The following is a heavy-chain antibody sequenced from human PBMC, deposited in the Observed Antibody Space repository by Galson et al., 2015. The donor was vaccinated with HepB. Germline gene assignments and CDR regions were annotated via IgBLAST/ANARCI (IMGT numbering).Heavy chain of an antibody. V-gene: IGHV1-18*01. J-gene: IGHJ5*02. CDR2: ISAYNGNT. D-gene: IGHD3-22*01. CDR3: AREPSDYDDSSGPHRSNWFDP. Sequence: SVEVSCKASGPTFTSSGISWVRQAPGQGLEWMGWISAYNGNTNYAQKLQGRVTMTTDTSTSTAYMELRSLRSDDTAVYYCAREPSDYDDSSGPHRSNWFDPWGQGTLVTVSS. CDR1: GPTFTSSG.